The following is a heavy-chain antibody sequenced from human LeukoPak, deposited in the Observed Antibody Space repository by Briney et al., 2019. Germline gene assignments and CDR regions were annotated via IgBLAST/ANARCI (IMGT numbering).Heavy chain of an antibody. CDR2: ITFDGGYT. CDR1: GFTFSHYA. V-gene: IGHV3-23*01. CDR3: TRTHINGWCFDS. D-gene: IGHD6-19*01. Sequence: GGSLRLSCAASGFTFSHYAMSWVRQAPGKGLEWVSIITFDGGYTYYSSVKGRFTISRDNSKNTLYLQMSSLGAEDTAVYYCTRTHINGWCFDSWGQGTLVTVSS. J-gene: IGHJ4*02.